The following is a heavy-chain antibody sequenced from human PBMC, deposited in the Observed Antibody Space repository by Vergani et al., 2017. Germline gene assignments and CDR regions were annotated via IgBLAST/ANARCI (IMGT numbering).Heavy chain of an antibody. J-gene: IGHJ4*02. CDR1: GGSISSYY. CDR2: IYTSGST. Sequence: QVQLQESGPGLVKPSETLSLTCTVSGGSISSYYWSWIRQPAGKGLEWIGRIYTSGSTYYNPSLKSRVTISVDTSKNQFSLKLSSVTAADTAVYYCARAGYKYLTTDFPDYWGQGTLVTVSS. CDR3: ARAGYKYLTTDFPDY. V-gene: IGHV4-4*07. D-gene: IGHD4/OR15-4a*01.